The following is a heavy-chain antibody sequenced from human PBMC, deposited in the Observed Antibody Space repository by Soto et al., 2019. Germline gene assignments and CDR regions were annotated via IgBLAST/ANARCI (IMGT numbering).Heavy chain of an antibody. CDR2: IYHSGST. V-gene: IGHV4-4*02. J-gene: IGHJ5*02. CDR3: ASVPIQLWPRRGFDP. D-gene: IGHD5-18*01. Sequence: LCGGSISSSNWWSWVRQPPGKGLEWIGEIYHSGSTNYNPSLKSRVTISVDKSKNQFSLKLSSVTAADTAVYYCASVPIQLWPRRGFDPWGQGTLVTVSS. CDR1: GGSISSSNW.